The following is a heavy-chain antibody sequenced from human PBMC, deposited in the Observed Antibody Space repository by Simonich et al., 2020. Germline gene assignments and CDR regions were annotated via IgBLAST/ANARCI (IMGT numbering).Heavy chain of an antibody. Sequence: GAEVKKPGASVKVSCKASGYTFTGYYMHWVRQAPGQGLEWMGRINPNSGGTNDAQKFQGRVTMTRDTSISTAYMELSRLRSDDTAVDYCARVPGIYYYYGMDVWGQGTTVTVSS. CDR3: ARVPGIYYYYGMDV. J-gene: IGHJ6*02. D-gene: IGHD3-10*01. V-gene: IGHV1-2*06. CDR1: GYTFTGYY. CDR2: INPNSGGT.